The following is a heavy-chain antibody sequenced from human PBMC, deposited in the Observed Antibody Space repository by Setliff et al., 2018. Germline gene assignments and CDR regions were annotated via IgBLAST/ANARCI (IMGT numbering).Heavy chain of an antibody. CDR3: SRLVRFCTKISCQRLLGDDY. CDR1: GYSFRNFG. Sequence: ASVKVSCKASGYSFRNFGITWVRQAPGQGLEWMGWISGYNGNTNYAQKLQGRITMTTDTSTSTAYLEFKSLRSDDTAIYYCSRLVRFCTKISCQRLLGDDYWGQGALVTVSS. CDR2: ISGYNGNT. V-gene: IGHV1-18*01. D-gene: IGHD2-2*01. J-gene: IGHJ4*02.